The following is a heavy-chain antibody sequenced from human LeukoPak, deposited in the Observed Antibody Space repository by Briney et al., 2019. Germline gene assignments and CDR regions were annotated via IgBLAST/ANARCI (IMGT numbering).Heavy chain of an antibody. CDR1: GDPISNYY. J-gene: IGHJ4*02. CDR2: IYKSGST. Sequence: PSETLSLTCTVSGDPISNYYWSWIRQPPGKGLEWIGYIYKSGSTNYNPSLKSRVTISVDTSKNQFSLKVSSVTAADTAVYYCARLTGGGYTGNFDFWGQGILVTVSS. CDR3: ARLTGGGYTGNFDF. D-gene: IGHD5-12*01. V-gene: IGHV4-59*08.